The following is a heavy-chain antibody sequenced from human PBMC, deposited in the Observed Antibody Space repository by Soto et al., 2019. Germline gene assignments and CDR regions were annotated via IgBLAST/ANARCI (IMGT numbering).Heavy chain of an antibody. CDR1: GFTFSKYW. CDR2: IKSDGSTT. Sequence: EVQLVESGGGLVQPGGSLRLSCAASGFTFSKYWMHWVRQAPGKGLFWVSRIKSDGSTTNYADSVKGRFTISRDNAKNTLYLQMNSLRAEDTAVYYCARDLGHGELAAYWGQGTLVTVSS. D-gene: IGHD3-10*01. J-gene: IGHJ4*02. CDR3: ARDLGHGELAAY. V-gene: IGHV3-74*01.